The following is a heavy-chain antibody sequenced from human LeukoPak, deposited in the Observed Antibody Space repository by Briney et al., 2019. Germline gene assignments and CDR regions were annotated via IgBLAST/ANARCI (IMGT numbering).Heavy chain of an antibody. CDR3: ARHEDTAMSFDY. CDR2: IFYSGST. CDR1: GGSINTFY. V-gene: IGHV4-59*01. J-gene: IGHJ4*02. Sequence: SETLSLTCTVAGGSINTFYWSWIRQPPGKGLEWIGYIFYSGSTNYNPSLKSRVTISVDTSKSQFPLKLSSVTDAATAVYYCARHEDTAMSFDYWGQGALVTVSS. D-gene: IGHD5-18*01.